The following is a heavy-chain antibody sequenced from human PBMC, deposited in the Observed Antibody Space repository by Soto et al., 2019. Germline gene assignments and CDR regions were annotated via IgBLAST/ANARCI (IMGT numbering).Heavy chain of an antibody. Sequence: QVHLQESGPGQVKPSEPLSLTCAVSGGSISGYYWSWIRQPPGKGLEWIAYIYSTGITNYSPSLKRRVTISLDTSKHQLSLKLTSVTAADTTVYYCARATRGYGDYSLNHDYWGQGTLVTVSS. CDR3: ARATRGYGDYSLNHDY. V-gene: IGHV4-59*01. CDR2: IYSTGIT. D-gene: IGHD4-17*01. CDR1: GGSISGYY. J-gene: IGHJ4*02.